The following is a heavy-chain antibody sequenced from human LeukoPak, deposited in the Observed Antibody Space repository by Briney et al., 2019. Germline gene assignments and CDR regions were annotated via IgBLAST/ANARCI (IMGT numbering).Heavy chain of an antibody. CDR3: AKEGRIAAGTGDYFDY. J-gene: IGHJ4*02. CDR2: ISANGDTI. V-gene: IGHV3-23*01. CDR1: GFTFSSYA. Sequence: GGSLRLSCAASGFTFSSYAMGWVRQAPGKGLEGVSGISANGDTIKYADSVKGRSTISRDNAKNTVLLKMNSLRVDDTAVYYCAKEGRIAAGTGDYFDYWGQGTLVTVSS. D-gene: IGHD6-13*01.